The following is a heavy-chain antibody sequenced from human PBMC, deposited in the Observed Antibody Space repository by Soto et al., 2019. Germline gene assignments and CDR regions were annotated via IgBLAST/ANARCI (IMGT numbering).Heavy chain of an antibody. V-gene: IGHV3-64*01. CDR3: ASRGYSGYEIDY. CDR1: GFTFSSYA. D-gene: IGHD5-12*01. CDR2: ISGNGGST. J-gene: IGHJ4*02. Sequence: EVQLVESGGGLVQPGGSLRLSCAASGFTFSSYAMHWVRQSPGKGLEYVSDISGNGGSTYDANSVKGRFTISRDNSKNKLYLQMGSLRAEDMDVYYCASRGYSGYEIDYWGQGTLVTVSS.